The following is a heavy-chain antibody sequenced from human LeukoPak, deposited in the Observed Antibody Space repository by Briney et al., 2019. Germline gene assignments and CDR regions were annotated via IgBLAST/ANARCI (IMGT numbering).Heavy chain of an antibody. CDR2: IKSKNVGGTT. CDR3: TSHAAFDP. CDR1: GFTFGDYA. Sequence: GGSLRISCTVSGFTFGDYAINWVRQAPGKGLEWVGRIKSKNVGGTTDYAAPVKGRFTISRDDSKNTVYLQMNCLKIEDTAVYYCTSHAAFDPWGQGTLVTVSS. V-gene: IGHV3-15*01. J-gene: IGHJ5*02.